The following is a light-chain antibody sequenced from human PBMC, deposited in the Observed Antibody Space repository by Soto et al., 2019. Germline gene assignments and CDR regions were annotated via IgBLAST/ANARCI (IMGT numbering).Light chain of an antibody. CDR2: EGS. CDR3: CAYAGTSTYWV. J-gene: IGLJ3*02. Sequence: QSALTQPASVSGSPGQSITISCTGTSSDVGSYNLVSWYQQHPGKAPKLMIYEGSKRPSGVSNRFSGSKSGNTASLTISGLQAEEDADYYCCAYAGTSTYWVFGGGTKLTVL. V-gene: IGLV2-23*01. CDR1: SSDVGSYNL.